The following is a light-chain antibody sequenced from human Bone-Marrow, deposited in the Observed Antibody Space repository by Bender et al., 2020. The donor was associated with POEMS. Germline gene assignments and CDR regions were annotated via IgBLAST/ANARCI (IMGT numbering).Light chain of an antibody. CDR1: SSDVGGYNY. CDR2: DVT. J-gene: IGLJ3*02. CDR3: CSYAGSRTWV. Sequence: QSALTQPRSVSGSPGQSVTISCTGISSDVGGYNYVSWYQQHPGKAPKLMIYDVTERPSGVPDRFSGSKSGNTASLTISGLQAEDEADYYCCSYAGSRTWVFGGGTKVTVL. V-gene: IGLV2-11*01.